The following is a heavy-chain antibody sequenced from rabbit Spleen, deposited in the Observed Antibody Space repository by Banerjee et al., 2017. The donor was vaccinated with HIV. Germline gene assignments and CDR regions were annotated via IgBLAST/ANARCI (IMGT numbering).Heavy chain of an antibody. Sequence: QSLEESGGDLVKPGASLTLTCTASGFSFTSSDYMCWVRQAPGKGLEWISCIVGSSSGFTYSATWAKGRFTCSKTSSTTVTLQMTSLTAADTATYFCARSGSYNSLNLWGPGTLVTVS. J-gene: IGHJ4*01. V-gene: IGHV1S40*01. CDR1: GFSFTSSDY. CDR3: ARSGSYNSLNL. D-gene: IGHD8-1*01. CDR2: IVGSSSGFT.